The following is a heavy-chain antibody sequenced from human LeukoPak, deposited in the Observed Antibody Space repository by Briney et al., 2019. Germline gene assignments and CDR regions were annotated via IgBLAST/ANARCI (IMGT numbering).Heavy chain of an antibody. CDR2: INPNSGGT. CDR3: ARELDFWSGLDY. Sequence: ASVKVSCKAPGYTFTGYYMHWVRQAPGQGLEWMGWINPNSGGTNYAQKFQGRVTMTRDTSISTAYMELSRLRSDDTAVYYCARELDFWSGLDYWGQGTLVTVSS. D-gene: IGHD3-3*01. V-gene: IGHV1-2*02. CDR1: GYTFTGYY. J-gene: IGHJ4*02.